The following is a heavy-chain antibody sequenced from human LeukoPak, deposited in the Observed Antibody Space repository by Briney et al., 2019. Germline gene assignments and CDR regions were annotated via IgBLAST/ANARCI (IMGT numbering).Heavy chain of an antibody. Sequence: SETLSLTCAVSGGSISSSNWWSWVRQPPGKGLEWIGEIYHSGSTNYNPSLKSRVTISVDKSKNQFSLKLSSVTAADTAVYYCAGTGSGTEGWFDPWGQGTLVTVSS. CDR3: AGTGSGTEGWFDP. V-gene: IGHV4-4*02. D-gene: IGHD3-10*01. CDR2: IYHSGST. CDR1: GGSISSSNW. J-gene: IGHJ5*02.